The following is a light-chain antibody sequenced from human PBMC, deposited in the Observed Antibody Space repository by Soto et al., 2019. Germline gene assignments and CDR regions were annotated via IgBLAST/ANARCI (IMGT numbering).Light chain of an antibody. V-gene: IGLV2-14*01. CDR3: SSYTSSSTPVV. CDR1: SSDVGGYNY. Sequence: QSALTQPACVSGSPGQSSTISFTGTSSDVGGYNYVSWYQQHPGKAPKLMIYDVSNRPSGVSNRFSGSKSGNTASLTISGLQAEDEADYYCSSYTSSSTPVVFGGGTKLTVL. CDR2: DVS. J-gene: IGLJ2*01.